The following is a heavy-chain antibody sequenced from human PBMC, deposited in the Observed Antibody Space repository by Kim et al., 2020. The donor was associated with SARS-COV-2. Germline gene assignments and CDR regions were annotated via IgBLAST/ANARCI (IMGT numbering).Heavy chain of an antibody. V-gene: IGHV1-3*01. J-gene: IGHJ2*01. CDR3: ARTIAVAGTSWCFDL. Sequence: ASVKVSCKASGYTFTTYAMHWVRQAPGQRLEWMGWITAGNGNTRYSQKFQGRVTITRDTSASTAYMELSSLRSEDTAVYYCARTIAVAGTSWCFDLWGRGTLVTVSS. CDR1: GYTFTTYA. D-gene: IGHD6-19*01. CDR2: ITAGNGNT.